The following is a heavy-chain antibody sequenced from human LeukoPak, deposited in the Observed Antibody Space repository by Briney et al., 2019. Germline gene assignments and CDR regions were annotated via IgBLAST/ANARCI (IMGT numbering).Heavy chain of an antibody. CDR1: GGSFSGYY. CDR2: IYYSGST. J-gene: IGHJ6*02. V-gene: IGHV4-59*08. CDR3: ARQGRDGSGSYYQYYYYYGMDV. D-gene: IGHD3-10*01. Sequence: SETLSLTCAVYGGSFSGYYWSWIRQPPGKGLEWIGYIYYSGSTNYNPSLKSRVTISVDTSKNQFSLKLSSVTAADTAVYYCARQGRDGSGSYYQYYYYYGMDVWGQGTTVTVSS.